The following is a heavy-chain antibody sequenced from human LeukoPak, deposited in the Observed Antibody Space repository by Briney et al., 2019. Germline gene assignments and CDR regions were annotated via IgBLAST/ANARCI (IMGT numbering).Heavy chain of an antibody. CDR3: VRGYCGDDCYRYYYYYYTDV. V-gene: IGHV4-61*02. D-gene: IGHD2-21*02. Sequence: PSETLSLTCTVSGGSVGSTNYYWSWIRQPAGKGLEWIGRIYASGRTTYNPSLESRVTFSIDTSKNQFSLKLNSVTAADTAVYYCVRGYCGDDCYRYYYYYYTDVWGKGTTVTVSS. CDR1: GGSVGSTNYY. CDR2: IYASGRT. J-gene: IGHJ6*03.